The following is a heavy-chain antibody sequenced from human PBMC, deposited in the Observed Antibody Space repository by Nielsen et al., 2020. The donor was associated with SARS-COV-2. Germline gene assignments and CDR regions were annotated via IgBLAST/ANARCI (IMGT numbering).Heavy chain of an antibody. J-gene: IGHJ6*02. V-gene: IGHV3-21*01. Sequence: GESLKISCAASGFTFSSYWMSWVRQAPGKGLEWVSSISSSSSYIYYADSVKGRFTISRDNAKNSLYLQMNSLRAEDTAVYYCARDPPLRGGMDVWGQGTTVTVSS. CDR2: ISSSSSYI. CDR1: GFTFSSYW. CDR3: ARDPPLRGGMDV.